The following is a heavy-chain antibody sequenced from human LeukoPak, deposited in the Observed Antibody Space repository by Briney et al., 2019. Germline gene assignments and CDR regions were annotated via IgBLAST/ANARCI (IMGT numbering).Heavy chain of an antibody. V-gene: IGHV3-23*01. CDR1: GFTFSSYA. D-gene: IGHD3-16*02. CDR2: ISGSGGST. CDR3: ARDYPSFDY. J-gene: IGHJ4*02. Sequence: PGGSLRLSCAASGFTFSSYAMTWVRQAPGKGLEWVSIISGSGGSTSYADSVKGRFTISRDNSKNTLYFQMNSLRAEDTAVYYCARDYPSFDYWGQGTLVTVSS.